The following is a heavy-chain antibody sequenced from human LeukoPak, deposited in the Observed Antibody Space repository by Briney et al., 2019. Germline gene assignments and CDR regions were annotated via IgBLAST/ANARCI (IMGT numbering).Heavy chain of an antibody. D-gene: IGHD6-6*01. CDR1: GFTFSSYA. CDR3: AKDLSSSS. Sequence: PGGSLRLSCAASGFTFSSYAMSWVRQAPGKGLEWVSGISDGGVSTYYADSVKGRFTLSRDNSKNTLYLQMNSLRAADTAVYYCAKDLSSSSWGQGTLVTVSS. V-gene: IGHV3-23*01. CDR2: ISDGGVST. J-gene: IGHJ4*02.